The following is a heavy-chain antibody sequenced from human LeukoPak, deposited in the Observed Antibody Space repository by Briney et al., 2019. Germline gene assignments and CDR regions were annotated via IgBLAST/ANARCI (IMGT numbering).Heavy chain of an antibody. CDR2: INPNSGGT. Sequence: ASVKVSCKASGYTFTGYYMHWVRQDPGQGLEWMGWINPNSGGTNYAQKFQGRVTMTRDTSISTAYMELSRLRSDDTAVYYCARESRYCSGGSCPENWFDPWGQGTLVTVSS. V-gene: IGHV1-2*02. J-gene: IGHJ5*02. CDR3: ARESRYCSGGSCPENWFDP. D-gene: IGHD2-15*01. CDR1: GYTFTGYY.